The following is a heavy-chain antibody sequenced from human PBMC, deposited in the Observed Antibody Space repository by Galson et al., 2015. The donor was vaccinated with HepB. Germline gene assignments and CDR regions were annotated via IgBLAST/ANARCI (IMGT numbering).Heavy chain of an antibody. CDR2: ISYDGSNE. D-gene: IGHD3-16*01. Sequence: LRLSCAASGFTINNYAIHWVRQAPGKGLEWLAVISYDGSNEYYADSVKGRFTISRDNSRNALYLQMNSLRAEDTAVYYCARDLGEHVWPSNYFDFWGQGTLVTVSS. CDR3: ARDLGEHVWPSNYFDF. J-gene: IGHJ4*02. CDR1: GFTINNYA. V-gene: IGHV3-30*04.